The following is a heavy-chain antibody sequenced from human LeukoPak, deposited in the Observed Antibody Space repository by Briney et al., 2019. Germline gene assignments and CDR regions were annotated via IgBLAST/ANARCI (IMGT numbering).Heavy chain of an antibody. Sequence: SVKVSCKASGGTFSSYAISWVRQAPGQGLEWMGGIIPIFGTANYAQKFQGRVTITADESTSTAYMELSSLRSEDTAVYYCARVDYYGSGSYYKLYGMDVWGQGTTVTVSS. J-gene: IGHJ6*02. CDR3: ARVDYYGSGSYYKLYGMDV. D-gene: IGHD3-10*01. CDR2: IIPIFGTA. CDR1: GGTFSSYA. V-gene: IGHV1-69*01.